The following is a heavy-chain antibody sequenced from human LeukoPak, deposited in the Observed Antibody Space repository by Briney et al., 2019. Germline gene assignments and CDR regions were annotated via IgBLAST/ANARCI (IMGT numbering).Heavy chain of an antibody. CDR1: GFTFSSYA. J-gene: IGHJ4*02. V-gene: IGHV3-30-3*02. Sequence: GGSLRLSCAASGFTFSSYAMHWVRQAPGKGLEWVAVISYDGSNKYYADSVKGRFTISRDNSKNTLYLQMNSLRAEDTAVYYCAKTEQLVYWGQGTLVTVSS. D-gene: IGHD6-13*01. CDR3: AKTEQLVY. CDR2: ISYDGSNK.